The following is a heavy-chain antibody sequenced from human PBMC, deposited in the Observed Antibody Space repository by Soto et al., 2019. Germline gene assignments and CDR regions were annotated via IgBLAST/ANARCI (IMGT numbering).Heavy chain of an antibody. CDR2: INTHNGKT. Sequence: QVQLEQSAPEVKKPGASVKVSCKASGYTFTTYGISWVRQAPGQGLEWLGWINTHNGKTNYAQNLQGRVIMTADTSTSTAYMELRSLRSDDTAIYYCTREGSAPYYYSGMDAWGQGTTVTVSS. CDR3: TREGSAPYYYSGMDA. D-gene: IGHD3-10*01. V-gene: IGHV1-18*01. CDR1: GYTFTTYG. J-gene: IGHJ6*02.